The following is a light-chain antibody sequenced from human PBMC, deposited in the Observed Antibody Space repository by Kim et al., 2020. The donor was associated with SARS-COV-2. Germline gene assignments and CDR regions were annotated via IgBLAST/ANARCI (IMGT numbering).Light chain of an antibody. Sequence: EIVLTQSPGTLSLSPGERASLSCRASQSVTRNFLAWYQQKPGQAPRILIYGASIRATGIPDRFSGSVSATDFTLTISRLEPEDFAVYYCHQYDTSPRTFGQGTKVYIK. J-gene: IGKJ1*01. CDR1: QSVTRNF. V-gene: IGKV3-20*01. CDR3: HQYDTSPRT. CDR2: GAS.